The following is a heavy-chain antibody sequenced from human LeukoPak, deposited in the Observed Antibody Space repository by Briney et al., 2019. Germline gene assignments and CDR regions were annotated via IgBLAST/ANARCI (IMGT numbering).Heavy chain of an antibody. D-gene: IGHD2-8*01. CDR1: GFTFDDYA. CDR2: ISWDGGST. J-gene: IGHJ6*03. Sequence: GGSLRLSCAASGFTFDDYAMHWVRQVPGKGLERVSLISWDGGSTYYADSVKGRFTISRDNSKNSLYLQMNSLRAEDTALYYCAKVSGDYYYYMDVWGKGTTVTVSS. V-gene: IGHV3-43D*03. CDR3: AKVSGDYYYYMDV.